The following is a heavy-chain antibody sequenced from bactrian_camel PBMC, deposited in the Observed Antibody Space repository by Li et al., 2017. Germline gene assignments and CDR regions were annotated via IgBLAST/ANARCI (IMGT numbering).Heavy chain of an antibody. Sequence: HVQLVESGGGSVQAGGSLRLSCAASRRTYSSYYMGWFRQAPGKEREPVATIDSDGSTSYADSVKGRFIISRDNTKNMVYLQMNSLKPEDTAMYYCAANRYAICSGYWDYWGQGTQVTVS. CDR2: IDSDGST. V-gene: IGHV3S53*01. CDR1: RRTYSSYY. J-gene: IGHJ4*01. D-gene: IGHD3*01. CDR3: AANRYAICSGYWDY.